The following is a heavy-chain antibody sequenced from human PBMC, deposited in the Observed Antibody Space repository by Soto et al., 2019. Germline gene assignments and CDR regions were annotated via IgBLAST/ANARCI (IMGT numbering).Heavy chain of an antibody. D-gene: IGHD3-22*01. CDR2: IDSYNGNT. V-gene: IGHV1-18*01. CDR1: GYTFTNYV. Sequence: QVQLVQSGAEVKKPGASVKVSCKASGYTFTNYVINWVRQAPGQGLEWMGLIDSYNGNTNYAQKLQGRVTMTTDTSTSTAYMELRSLRSDDTAVYYCARGRRSYYDSSGYYYYFEFWGQGTLVTVS. J-gene: IGHJ4*02. CDR3: ARGRRSYYDSSGYYYYFEF.